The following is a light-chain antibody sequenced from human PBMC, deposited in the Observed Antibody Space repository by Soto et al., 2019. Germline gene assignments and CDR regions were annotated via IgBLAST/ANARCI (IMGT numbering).Light chain of an antibody. CDR1: SSDIGGYNY. V-gene: IGLV2-14*03. CDR3: SSYTSTSTFVV. J-gene: IGLJ2*01. Sequence: QSALTEPASVSGSPGQSITISCTGTSSDIGGYNYVAWFQQHPGRVPKLLIYDITNRPSGVSNRFSGSRSDSTASLTISGLLPEDEADYYCSSYTSTSTFVVFGGGTQLTVL. CDR2: DIT.